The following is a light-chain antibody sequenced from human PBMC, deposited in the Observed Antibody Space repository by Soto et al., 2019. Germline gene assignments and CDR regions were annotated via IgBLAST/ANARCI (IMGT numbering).Light chain of an antibody. CDR2: GAS. V-gene: IGKV3-20*01. CDR3: QQYGSSLT. J-gene: IGKJ1*01. CDR1: KSVSNY. Sequence: EVVLTQSPGTLSLSPGERATLACRASKSVSNYVAWYQQKSGQPPSLLIYGASSRASGIPDRFSGSGSGTDFTLTISRVEPEDFALYYCQQYGSSLTFGLGTKVEIK.